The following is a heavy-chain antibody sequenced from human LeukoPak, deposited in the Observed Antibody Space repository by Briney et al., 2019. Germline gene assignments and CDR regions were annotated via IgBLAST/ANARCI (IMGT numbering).Heavy chain of an antibody. J-gene: IGHJ4*02. CDR2: IYSAGDT. D-gene: IGHD3-10*01. V-gene: IGHV3-53*01. CDR3: ARLSPGGLSDY. CDR1: GFTVSGTY. Sequence: PGGSLRLSCAASGFTVSGTYMSWVRQAPGKGLEWVSVIYSAGDTFSADSVKGRFTISRDNAKNSLYLQMNSLRAEDTALYHCARLSPGGLSDYWGQGTLVTVSS.